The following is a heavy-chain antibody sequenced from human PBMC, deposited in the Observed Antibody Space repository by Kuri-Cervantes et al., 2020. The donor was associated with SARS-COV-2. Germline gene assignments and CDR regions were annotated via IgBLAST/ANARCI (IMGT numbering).Heavy chain of an antibody. J-gene: IGHJ4*02. V-gene: IGHV3-30*03. CDR2: ISYDGSNK. CDR3: ARDRSTHYFDY. Sequence: GESLKISCAASGFTFSSYSMNWVRQAPGKGLEWVAVISYDGSNKYYADSVKGRFTISRDNSKNTLYLQMNSLRAEDTAVYYCARDRSTHYFDYWGQGTLVTVSS. CDR1: GFTFSSYS.